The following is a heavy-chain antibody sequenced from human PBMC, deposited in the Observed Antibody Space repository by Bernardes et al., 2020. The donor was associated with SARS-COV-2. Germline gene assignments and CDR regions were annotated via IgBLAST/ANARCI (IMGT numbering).Heavy chain of an antibody. CDR2: INPDSGDR. CDR3: ARGGDGFWSGYAH. Sequence: ASVKVSCEASGYTFTGYYLHWVRQAPGQGLEWMGRINPDSGDRNYAQKFQGRVTMTRDTSINTVYMELSGLRSDDTAVYYCARGGDGFWSGYAHWGQGTLVTVSS. J-gene: IGHJ4*02. V-gene: IGHV1-2*06. D-gene: IGHD3-3*01. CDR1: GYTFTGYY.